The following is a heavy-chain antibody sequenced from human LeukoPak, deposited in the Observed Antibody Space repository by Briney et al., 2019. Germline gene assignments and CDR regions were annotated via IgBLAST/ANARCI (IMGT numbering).Heavy chain of an antibody. Sequence: SETLSLTCTVSGGSISSGSYYWSWIRQPAGKGLEWIGRIYTSGSTNYNPSLKSRVTISVDTSKNQCSLKLTSVTAADTAVYYCAREDYSDNWFDPWGQGTLVTVSS. V-gene: IGHV4-61*02. CDR2: IYTSGST. CDR1: GGSISSGSYY. D-gene: IGHD3-22*01. CDR3: AREDYSDNWFDP. J-gene: IGHJ5*02.